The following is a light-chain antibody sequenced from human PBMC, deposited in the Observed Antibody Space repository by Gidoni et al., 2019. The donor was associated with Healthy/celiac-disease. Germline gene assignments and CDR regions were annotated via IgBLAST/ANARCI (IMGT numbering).Light chain of an antibody. CDR3: QQYNNWPPEYT. CDR1: QSVSSN. J-gene: IGKJ2*01. Sequence: EIVMTQSPATLSVSQGERATLSCRARQSVSSNLAWYQQKPGQAPRLLIYGASTRATGIPARFSGSGSGTEFTLTISSLQSEDFAVYYCQQYNNWPPEYTFGQGTKLEIK. V-gene: IGKV3-15*01. CDR2: GAS.